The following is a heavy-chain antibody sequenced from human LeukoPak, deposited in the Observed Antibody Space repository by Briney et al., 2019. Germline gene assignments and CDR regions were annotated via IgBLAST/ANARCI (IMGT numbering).Heavy chain of an antibody. D-gene: IGHD3-9*01. J-gene: IGHJ4*02. CDR1: GFTFSDYY. Sequence: GGSLRLSCAASGFTFSDYYMSWIRQAPGKGLEWVSYISSSGNSTYYSDSVRGRFTISRDNAKNSLHLQMNSLRAEDTAVYYCASLTLSAYFDYWGQGTLVTVSS. V-gene: IGHV3-11*04. CDR3: ASLTLSAYFDY. CDR2: ISSSGNST.